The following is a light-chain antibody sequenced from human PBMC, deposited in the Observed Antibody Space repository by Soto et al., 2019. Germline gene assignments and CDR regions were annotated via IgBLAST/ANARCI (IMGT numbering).Light chain of an antibody. J-gene: IGKJ2*01. CDR3: QQYGSAYT. CDR1: QSVSSSY. V-gene: IGKV3-20*01. Sequence: EIVLTQSPGTLSLSPGERATLSCRASQSVSSSYLAWYQQKPGQAPRLLIYGASSRATGIPDRFSGRGSGTDSTLTSSRLEPEGFAVYYCQQYGSAYTFGQGTKLEIK. CDR2: GAS.